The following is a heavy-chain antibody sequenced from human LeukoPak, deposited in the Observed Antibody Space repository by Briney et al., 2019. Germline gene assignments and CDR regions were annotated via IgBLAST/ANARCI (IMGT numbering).Heavy chain of an antibody. CDR1: GGSISSSSYY. Sequence: SETLSLTYTVSGGSISSSSYYWGWIRQPPGKGLEWIGSIYYSGSTYYNPSLKSRVTISVDTSKNQFSLKLSSVTAADTAVYYCARHGSYCFDSWGQGTLVTVSS. J-gene: IGHJ4*02. D-gene: IGHD3-10*01. CDR2: IYYSGST. V-gene: IGHV4-39*01. CDR3: ARHGSYCFDS.